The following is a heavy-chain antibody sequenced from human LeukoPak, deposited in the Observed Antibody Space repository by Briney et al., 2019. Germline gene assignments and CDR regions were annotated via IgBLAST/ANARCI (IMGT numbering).Heavy chain of an antibody. Sequence: GESLKISCKGSGYRFSAYWIAWVRQMPGEGVEWMGIIYPDDSDTRYNPSFQGQVTISADKSVSTAYLQWSSLKASDTAMYFCARPNITSYYDSRGYDAFDVWGQGTIVTVSS. CDR2: IYPDDSDT. CDR3: ARPNITSYYDSRGYDAFDV. V-gene: IGHV5-51*01. D-gene: IGHD3-22*01. CDR1: GYRFSAYW. J-gene: IGHJ3*01.